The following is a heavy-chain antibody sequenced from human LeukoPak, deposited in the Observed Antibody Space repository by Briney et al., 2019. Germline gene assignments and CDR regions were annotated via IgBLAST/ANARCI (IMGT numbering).Heavy chain of an antibody. J-gene: IGHJ3*01. CDR3: ARVTDYYDPGAFDV. Sequence: SETLSLTCSVSCGSISSGGYYWSWIRQLPGKGLEWIGYIYYSGTAYYNPSLKSRITISVDTSKNQFSLRLFSVTAADTAVYYCARVTDYYDPGAFDVWGQGTTVTVSS. D-gene: IGHD3-22*01. CDR2: IYYSGTA. CDR1: CGSISSGGYY. V-gene: IGHV4-31*03.